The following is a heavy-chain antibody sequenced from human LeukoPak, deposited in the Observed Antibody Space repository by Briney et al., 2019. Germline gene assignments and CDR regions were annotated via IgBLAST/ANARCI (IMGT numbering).Heavy chain of an antibody. Sequence: GGSLRLSCAASGFTVSSNEMSWVRQAPGKGLEWVSSISGGTTYYADSVKGRFTISRDNAKNSLYLQMNSLRAEDTAVYYCARRAGGYSHPYDYWGQGILVTVSS. J-gene: IGHJ4*02. D-gene: IGHD4-23*01. V-gene: IGHV3-38*03. CDR3: ARRAGGYSHPYDY. CDR2: ISGGTT. CDR1: GFTVSSNE.